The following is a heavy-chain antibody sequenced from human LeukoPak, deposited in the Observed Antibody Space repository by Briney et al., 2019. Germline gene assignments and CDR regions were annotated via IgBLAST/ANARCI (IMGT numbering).Heavy chain of an antibody. CDR3: ASSHDISGND. D-gene: IGHD3-22*01. CDR2: INYDGSQK. J-gene: IGHJ4*02. Sequence: GGFLTLSCVASGFSFSNSWMAWVRQVPGQGQGWVGNINYDGSQKYYVNSVKWRCTISRDNAKYSLYLEMNSLRADDTAVYFCASSHDISGNDWGQGGMVTASS. CDR1: GFSFSNSW. V-gene: IGHV3-7*01.